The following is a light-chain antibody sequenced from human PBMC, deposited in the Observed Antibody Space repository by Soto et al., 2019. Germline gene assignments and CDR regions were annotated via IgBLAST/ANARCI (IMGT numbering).Light chain of an antibody. CDR1: QSIDTW. J-gene: IGKJ1*01. CDR3: HQYHRYRA. CDR2: KAS. Sequence: DIQMTQSPSTRSASVGYIVTITCRSSQSIDTWLAWHQQKPGQVPKLLISKASSLESGVPSRFSGSGYGTEFTLTISSLQPDDYATYYCHQYHRYRAFGQGTEVDIK. V-gene: IGKV1-5*03.